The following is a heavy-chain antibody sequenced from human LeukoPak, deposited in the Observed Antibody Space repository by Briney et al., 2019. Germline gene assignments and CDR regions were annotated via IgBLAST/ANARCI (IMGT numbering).Heavy chain of an antibody. CDR2: IYTSGIT. V-gene: IGHV4-61*02. CDR1: GGSISSGSYY. CDR3: ARDGGSSGNPRD. D-gene: IGHD6-19*01. Sequence: PSQTLSLXCTVSGGSISSGSYYWSWIRQPAEKGPEWIGRIYTSGITNYNPSLKSRVTISVDTSKNQFSLKLSSVTAADTAVYYCARDGGSSGNPRDWGQGTLVTVSS. J-gene: IGHJ4*02.